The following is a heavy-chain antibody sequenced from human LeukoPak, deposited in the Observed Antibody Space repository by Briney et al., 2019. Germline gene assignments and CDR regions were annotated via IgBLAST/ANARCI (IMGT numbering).Heavy chain of an antibody. V-gene: IGHV3-30*18. CDR3: AKHLGYSSGWYIGTNTDFDY. J-gene: IGHJ4*02. D-gene: IGHD6-19*01. CDR1: GFTFSSYG. Sequence: GGSLRLSCAASGFTFSSYGMHWVRQAPGKGLEWVAVISYDGSNKYYADSVKGRFTISRDNSKNTLYLQMNSLRAEDTAVYYCAKHLGYSSGWYIGTNTDFDYWGQGTLVTVSS. CDR2: ISYDGSNK.